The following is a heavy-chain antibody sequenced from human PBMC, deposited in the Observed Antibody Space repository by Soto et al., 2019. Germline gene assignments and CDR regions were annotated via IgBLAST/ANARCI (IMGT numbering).Heavy chain of an antibody. CDR1: GNTVTSYY. V-gene: IGHV1-46*01. CDR2: IDPTGGST. J-gene: IGHJ5*02. Sequence: QVQVVQSGAEVKEPGASVKVSCKASGNTVTSYYMHWMRQAPGHGLEWMGIIDPTGGSTRYAEKFQGNTTMTRATAPDKNYMELGNLTSGDTAVFFCAKNAGKSNSWGQSWFHPWGQGTLVPLPP. D-gene: IGHD6-13*01. CDR3: AKNAGKSNSWGQSWFHP.